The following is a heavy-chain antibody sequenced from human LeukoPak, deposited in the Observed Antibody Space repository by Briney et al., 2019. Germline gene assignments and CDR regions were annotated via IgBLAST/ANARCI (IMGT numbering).Heavy chain of an antibody. CDR3: ARGRHDITMVVVVMTSVSYYLDV. Sequence: SETLSLTCAVYGGSFSGYHWTWIRQSPGKGLEWIGDINPSGSTYYNPSLKSRLTISVDTSKNQFSLKLRSVTAADTAVYYCARGRHDITMVVVVMTSVSYYLDVWGKGTTVTVS. CDR2: INPSGST. J-gene: IGHJ6*03. V-gene: IGHV4-34*01. D-gene: IGHD3-22*01. CDR1: GGSFSGYH.